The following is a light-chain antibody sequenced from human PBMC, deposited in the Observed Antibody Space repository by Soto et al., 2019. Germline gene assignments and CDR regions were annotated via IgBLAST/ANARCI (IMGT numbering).Light chain of an antibody. CDR2: GAS. CDR3: QQYGGSPQT. V-gene: IGKV3-20*01. Sequence: EIVLTQSPGTLSLSPVERATLSCRASQGVSHYLAWYQQKPGQAPRLLIYGASRRATVIPDRFSGSGSGTDFTLTISRLEPEDSAVYYCQQYGGSPQTFGQGTNVEIK. J-gene: IGKJ1*01. CDR1: QGVSHY.